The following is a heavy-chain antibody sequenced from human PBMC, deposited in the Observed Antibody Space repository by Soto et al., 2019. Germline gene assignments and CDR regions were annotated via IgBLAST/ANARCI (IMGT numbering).Heavy chain of an antibody. CDR1: GGSISSGDYY. D-gene: IGHD3-22*01. V-gene: IGHV4-30-4*01. J-gene: IGHJ4*02. CDR2: IYYSGST. Sequence: SETLSLTCTVSGGSISSGDYYWSWIRQPPGKGLEWIGYIYYSGSTYYNPSLESRVTISVDTSQNQFSLKLSSVTAADTAVYYYASDRSRWYYDSRGVDDWGQGTLVTVSS. CDR3: ASDRSRWYYDSRGVDD.